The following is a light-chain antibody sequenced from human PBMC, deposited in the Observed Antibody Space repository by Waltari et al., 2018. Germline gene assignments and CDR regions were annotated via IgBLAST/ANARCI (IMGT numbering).Light chain of an antibody. J-gene: IGKJ5*01. V-gene: IGKV1-33*01. Sequence: DFHITQSPSSLSASIGDKVTITCQTMQNINNYLNWYQQNPGKAPKILIYDASNFETGVPSRFSGGRSGTDFTVTISNPQEEDIGAYFCQVNDRSGVTFGQGTRVEIK. CDR3: QVNDRSGVT. CDR1: QNINNY. CDR2: DAS.